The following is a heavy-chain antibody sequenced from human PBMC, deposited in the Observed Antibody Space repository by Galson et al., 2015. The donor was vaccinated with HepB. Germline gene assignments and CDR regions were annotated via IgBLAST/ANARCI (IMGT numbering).Heavy chain of an antibody. CDR2: ISSSSSYI. CDR3: ARDHGSGSDAFDI. D-gene: IGHD3-10*01. Sequence: SLRLSCAASGFTFSSYSMNWVRQAPGKGLEWVSSISSSSSYIYYADSVKGRFTISRDNAKNSLYLQMNSLRAEDTAVYYCARDHGSGSDAFDIWGQGTMVTVSS. V-gene: IGHV3-21*01. J-gene: IGHJ3*02. CDR1: GFTFSSYS.